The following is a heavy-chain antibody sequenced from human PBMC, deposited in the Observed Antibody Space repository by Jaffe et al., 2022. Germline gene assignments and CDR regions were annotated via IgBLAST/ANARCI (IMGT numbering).Heavy chain of an antibody. Sequence: EVQLVESGGGLVQPGGSLRLSCAASGFTFSSYWMHWVRQAPGKGLVWVSRINSDGSSTSYADSVKGRFTISRDNAKNTLYLQMNSLRAEDTAVYYCAREPYSYYYYYYMDVWGKGTTVTVSS. CDR2: INSDGSST. CDR3: AREPYSYYYYYYMDV. CDR1: GFTFSSYW. D-gene: IGHD5-12*01. V-gene: IGHV3-74*01. J-gene: IGHJ6*03.